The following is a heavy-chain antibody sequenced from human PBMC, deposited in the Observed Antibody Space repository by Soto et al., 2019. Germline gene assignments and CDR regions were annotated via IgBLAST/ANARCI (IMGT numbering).Heavy chain of an antibody. CDR1: GGSVSSGSYY. CDR3: RRSSRYSTDV. V-gene: IGHV4-39*01. D-gene: IGHD6-19*01. J-gene: IGHJ6*02. CDR2: IYSIGNT. Sequence: SETLSLTCTVSGGSVSSGSYYWSWIRQPPGKGLEWIGSIYSIGNTNYNPSLKSGVTISADTSKNQFSLNLISVTAADTAVYYCRRSSRYSTDVWGQGITVTVSS.